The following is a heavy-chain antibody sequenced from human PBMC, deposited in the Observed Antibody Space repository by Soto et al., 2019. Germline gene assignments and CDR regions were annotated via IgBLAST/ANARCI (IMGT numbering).Heavy chain of an antibody. D-gene: IGHD6-25*01. CDR3: AREMWTRSGPKNFFDY. V-gene: IGHV1-18*01. J-gene: IGHJ4*02. Sequence: EASVKVSFKASGYSFTNYGFCWVRQVPGQGLEWMGYISPSSGYTTYAPNLQERVIMTTDSSTTTVYMELRSLTSDDTAVYYCAREMWTRSGPKNFFDYWGQGALVTISS. CDR1: GYSFTNYG. CDR2: ISPSSGYT.